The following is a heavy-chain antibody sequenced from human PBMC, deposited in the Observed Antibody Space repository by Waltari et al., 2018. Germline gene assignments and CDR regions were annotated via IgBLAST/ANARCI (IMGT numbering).Heavy chain of an antibody. Sequence: QVQLQQWGAGLLKPSETLSLTCAVYGGSFSGYYWRWIRQPPGKGLEWIGEINHSGSTNYNPSLKSRVTISVDTSKNQFSLKLSSVTAADTAVYYCARITRGGYSYGFRSWYFDLWGRGTLVTVSS. CDR1: GGSFSGYY. CDR2: INHSGST. V-gene: IGHV4-34*01. J-gene: IGHJ2*01. CDR3: ARITRGGYSYGFRSWYFDL. D-gene: IGHD5-18*01.